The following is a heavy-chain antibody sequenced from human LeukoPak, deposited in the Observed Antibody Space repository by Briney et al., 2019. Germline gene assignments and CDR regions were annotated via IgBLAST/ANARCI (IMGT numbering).Heavy chain of an antibody. Sequence: SGTFYYNPSLKCPVTISIDKSNTQFSLRLSSVTAADTAVYYCARDGALNYYGSGSLFDYWGQGTPVTVSS. CDR2: SGTF. J-gene: IGHJ4*02. CDR3: ARDGALNYYGSGSLFDY. D-gene: IGHD3-10*01. V-gene: IGHV4-39*07.